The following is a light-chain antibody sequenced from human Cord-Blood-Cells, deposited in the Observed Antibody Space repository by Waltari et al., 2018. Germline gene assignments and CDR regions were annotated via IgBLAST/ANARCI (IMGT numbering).Light chain of an antibody. V-gene: IGLV1-40*01. CDR1: SSNIRAGCD. CDR3: QSYDSSLSGVV. CDR2: GHS. Sequence: QSVLTKPPSVSGAPGPRVPISCTGSSSNIRAGCDVQRYQQLPGTAPKLLIYGHSNRPSGVPDRFSGSKSGTSASLAITGLQAEDEADYYCQSYDSSLSGVVFGGGTKLTVL. J-gene: IGLJ2*01.